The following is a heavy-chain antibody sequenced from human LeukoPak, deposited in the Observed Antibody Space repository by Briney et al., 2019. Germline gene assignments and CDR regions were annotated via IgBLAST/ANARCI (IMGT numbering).Heavy chain of an antibody. V-gene: IGHV1-8*01. CDR1: GYTFTSYD. J-gene: IGHJ4*02. CDR2: MNPNSGNT. Sequence: ASVKVSCKASGYTFTSYDVSWVRQASGQGLEWVGWMNPNSGNTGYAQNFQGRVTMTRDTSISTAYMELTSLRSEDTAIYYCAGGITSDYWGQGILITVSS. CDR3: AGGITSDY.